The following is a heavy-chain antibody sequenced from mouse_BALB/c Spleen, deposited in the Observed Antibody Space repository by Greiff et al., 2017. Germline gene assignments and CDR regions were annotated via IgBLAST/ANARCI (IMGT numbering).Heavy chain of an antibody. Sequence: EVQLQESGPGLVKPSQSLSLTCTVTGYSITSDYAWNWIRQFPGNTLEWMGYISYSGSTSYNPSLKSRISITRDTSKNQFFLQLNSVTTEDTATYYCARRGSSYWYFDVWGAGTTVTVSS. V-gene: IGHV3-2*02. J-gene: IGHJ1*01. CDR1: GYSITSDYA. CDR2: ISYSGST. CDR3: ARRGSSYWYFDV. D-gene: IGHD1-1*01.